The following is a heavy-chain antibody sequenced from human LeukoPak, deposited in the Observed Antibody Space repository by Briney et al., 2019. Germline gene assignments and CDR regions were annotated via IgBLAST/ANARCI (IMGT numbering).Heavy chain of an antibody. J-gene: IGHJ4*02. V-gene: IGHV3-30-3*01. D-gene: IGHD1-14*01. CDR2: ISYDGSNK. CDR3: ARATGGVIAPNDY. CDR1: GFTFSSYA. Sequence: GRSLRLSCAASGFTFSSYAMHWVRQAPGKGLEWVAVISYDGSNKYYADSVKGRFTISRDNSKNTLYLQMNSLRAEDTAVYYCARATGGVIAPNDYWGQGTLVTVSS.